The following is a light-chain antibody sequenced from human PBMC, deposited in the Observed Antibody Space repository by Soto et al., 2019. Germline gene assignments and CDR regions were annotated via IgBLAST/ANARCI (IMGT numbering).Light chain of an antibody. J-gene: IGKJ1*01. CDR1: QRVDSY. V-gene: IGKV1-39*01. CDR3: QQTYTSVAT. Sequence: DIQVTQSPSSLSASVGDSVTLSCQTSQRVDSYIHWYQHQSGKPPKLLIYAASTLPDGVPSRFSGGGSGTDFSLIITGLQPGDSATYYCQQTYTSVATFGQGTKVDIK. CDR2: AAS.